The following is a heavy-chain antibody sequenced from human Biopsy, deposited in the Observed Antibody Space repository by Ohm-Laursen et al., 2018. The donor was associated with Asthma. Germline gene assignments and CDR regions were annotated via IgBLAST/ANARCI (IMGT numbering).Heavy chain of an antibody. Sequence: SLRLSCAASGFTFSSYGMNWVRQAPGKGLEWVAIISHDGTTEYYADSVKGRFTISRGNSKNTLYLQMNSLRAGDTAVYYCARDKPSHIDYYYGMDVWGQGTTVTVSS. CDR2: ISHDGTTE. J-gene: IGHJ6*02. CDR3: ARDKPSHIDYYYGMDV. V-gene: IGHV3-30*03. CDR1: GFTFSSYG.